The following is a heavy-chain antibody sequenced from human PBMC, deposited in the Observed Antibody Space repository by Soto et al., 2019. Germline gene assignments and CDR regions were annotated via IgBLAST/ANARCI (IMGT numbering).Heavy chain of an antibody. CDR1: GGSFSGYY. CDR3: ARARYGDYAP. CDR2: INHSGST. D-gene: IGHD4-17*01. J-gene: IGHJ4*02. V-gene: IGHV4-34*01. Sequence: QVQLQQWGAGLLKPSETLSLTCAVYGGSFSGYYWSWIRQPPGKGLEWIGEINHSGSTNYNPSLKSRVTISVDTSKNQFSLTLSSVTAADTAVYYCARARYGDYAPWGQGTLVTVSS.